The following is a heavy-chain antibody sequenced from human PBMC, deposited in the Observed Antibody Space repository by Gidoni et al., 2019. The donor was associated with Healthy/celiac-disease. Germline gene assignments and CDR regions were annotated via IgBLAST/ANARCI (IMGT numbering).Heavy chain of an antibody. CDR3: ATTSDWLFSSYYYGMDV. J-gene: IGHJ6*02. CDR2: ISGSGGST. CDR1: GSTFRSYA. Sequence: EVQLLVSGGGLVQPGGSLRLSCAASGSTFRSYAMSWVRQAPGKGLEWVSAISGSGGSTYYADSVKGRFTISRDNSKNTLYLQMNSLRAEDTAVYYCATTSDWLFSSYYYGMDVWGQGTTVTVSS. D-gene: IGHD3-9*01. V-gene: IGHV3-23*01.